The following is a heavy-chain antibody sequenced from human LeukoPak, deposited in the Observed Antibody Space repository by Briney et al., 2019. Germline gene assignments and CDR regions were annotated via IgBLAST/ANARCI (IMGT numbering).Heavy chain of an antibody. CDR2: ISWDGDST. J-gene: IGHJ5*02. D-gene: IGHD3-3*01. Sequence: GGSLRLSCAASGFTFDDYTMHWVRQPQGKGLEWVSLISWDGDSTYYADSVKGRFTISRDNAKNSLYLQMNSLRDEDTAVYYCARGGRSLRFLEWLPPFDPWGQGTLVTVSS. CDR1: GFTFDDYT. V-gene: IGHV3-43*01. CDR3: ARGGRSLRFLEWLPPFDP.